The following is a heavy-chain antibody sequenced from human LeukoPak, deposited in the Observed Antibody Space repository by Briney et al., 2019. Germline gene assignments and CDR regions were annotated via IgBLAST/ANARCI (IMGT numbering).Heavy chain of an antibody. CDR1: GFTFSSYA. D-gene: IGHD3-10*01. J-gene: IGHJ4*02. CDR3: AKSHGPYGSGKYNPIDY. CDR2: SSGSAGST. V-gene: IGHV3-23*01. Sequence: PGGSLRLSCAASGFTFSSYAMSWVRQAPGKGLEWVSGSSGSAGSTYYADSVKGRFTISRDNSKNTLYLQMNSLRAEDTAVYYCAKSHGPYGSGKYNPIDYWGQGTLVTVSS.